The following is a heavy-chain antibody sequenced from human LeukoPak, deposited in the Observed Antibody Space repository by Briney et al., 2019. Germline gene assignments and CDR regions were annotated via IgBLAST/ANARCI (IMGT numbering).Heavy chain of an antibody. J-gene: IGHJ3*02. D-gene: IGHD6-19*01. CDR3: ARDPVLAVAGIMEDAFDI. CDR1: GYTFTSYG. Sequence: ASVKVSCKASGYTFTSYGISWVRQAPGQGLEWMGWISAYNGNTNYAQKLQGRVTMTTDTSTSTAYMELRSPRSDDKAVYYCARDPVLAVAGIMEDAFDIWGQGTMVTVSS. V-gene: IGHV1-18*01. CDR2: ISAYNGNT.